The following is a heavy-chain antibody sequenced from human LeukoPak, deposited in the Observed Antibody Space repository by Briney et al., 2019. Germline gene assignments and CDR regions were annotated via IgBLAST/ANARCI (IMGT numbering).Heavy chain of an antibody. V-gene: IGHV3-23*01. CDR3: VSQSYRRSDNYYFGL. J-gene: IGHJ4*01. CDR1: GFMFSTYA. CDR2: ISNSGGTT. Sequence: PGGSLRLSCATSGFMFSTYAMSWVRQAPGKGLEWVSIISNSGGTTYYADSVKGRFTVSRDNSKNTLYLQMKTLRAEDTAVYYCVSQSYRRSDNYYFGLLGQGTLVAVSS. D-gene: IGHD3-16*02.